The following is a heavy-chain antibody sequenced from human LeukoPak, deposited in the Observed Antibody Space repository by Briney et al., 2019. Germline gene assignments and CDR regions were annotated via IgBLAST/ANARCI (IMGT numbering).Heavy chain of an antibody. J-gene: IGHJ5*02. CDR1: GGTFSSYA. V-gene: IGHV1-69*13. D-gene: IGHD5-12*01. Sequence: SVKVSCKASGGTFSSYAISWVRQAPGQGLEWMGGIIPIFGTANYAQKFQGRVTITADESTSTAYMELSSLRSEDTAVYYCARDNSVGDSAWWFDPWGQGTLVTVSS. CDR2: IIPIFGTA. CDR3: ARDNSVGDSAWWFDP.